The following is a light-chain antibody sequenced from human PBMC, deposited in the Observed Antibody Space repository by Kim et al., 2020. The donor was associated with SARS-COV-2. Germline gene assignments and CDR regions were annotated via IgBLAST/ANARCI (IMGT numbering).Light chain of an antibody. Sequence: LGQTVRITCQGDSLRSYYASWYQQKPGQAPVLVIYGKNNRPSGIPDRFPGSSSGNTASLTITGAQAEDEADYYCNSRDSSGNHAVFGGGTQLTVL. CDR3: NSRDSSGNHAV. J-gene: IGLJ7*01. V-gene: IGLV3-19*01. CDR1: SLRSYY. CDR2: GKN.